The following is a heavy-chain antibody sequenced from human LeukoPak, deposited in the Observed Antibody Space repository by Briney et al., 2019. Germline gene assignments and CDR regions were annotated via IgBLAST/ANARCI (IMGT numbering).Heavy chain of an antibody. Sequence: GASVKVSCKASGGTFSSYAISWVRQAPGQGLEWMGGIIPIFGTANYAQKFQGRVTITADESTSTAYMELSCLRSEDTAVYYCARALTMVRENYYMDVWGRGTTVTISS. CDR1: GGTFSSYA. CDR3: ARALTMVRENYYMDV. CDR2: IIPIFGTA. V-gene: IGHV1-69*01. J-gene: IGHJ6*03. D-gene: IGHD3-10*01.